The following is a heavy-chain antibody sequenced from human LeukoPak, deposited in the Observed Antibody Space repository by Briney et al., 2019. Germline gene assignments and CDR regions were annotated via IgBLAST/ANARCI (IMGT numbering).Heavy chain of an antibody. CDR3: ARDRRSDTAMVTFDY. J-gene: IGHJ4*02. D-gene: IGHD5-18*01. CDR2: ISYDGSNK. Sequence: GGSLRLSCVTSGFTFSSYAMHWVRQAPGKGLEWVAVISYDGSNKYYADSVKGRFTISRDNSKNTLYLQMNSLRAEDTAVYYCARDRRSDTAMVTFDYWGQGTLVTVSS. V-gene: IGHV3-30*04. CDR1: GFTFSSYA.